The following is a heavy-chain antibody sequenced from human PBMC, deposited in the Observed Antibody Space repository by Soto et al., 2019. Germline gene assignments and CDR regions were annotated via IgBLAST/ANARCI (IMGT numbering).Heavy chain of an antibody. V-gene: IGHV2-5*01. CDR3: AHRRGGSYYRGWFDP. CDR2: IYWNDDE. D-gene: IGHD1-26*01. CDR1: GFSLSTSGVG. Sequence: SGPTLVNPTQTLTLTCTFSGFSLSTSGVGVGWIRQPPGKALEWLALIYWNDDERYSPSLKSRLTITKDTSKNQVVLTMTNMDPVDTATYYCAHRRGGSYYRGWFDPWGQGTLVTVSS. J-gene: IGHJ5*02.